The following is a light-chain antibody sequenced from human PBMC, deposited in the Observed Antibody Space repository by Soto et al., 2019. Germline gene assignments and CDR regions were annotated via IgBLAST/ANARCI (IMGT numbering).Light chain of an antibody. J-gene: IGKJ1*01. CDR3: QQSYSTTWT. V-gene: IGKV1-39*01. Sequence: DIKMTQSPSSLSASVGDTVTIDCRASQGISTYLNWYQQKPGEAPKLLIYAASSLQSGVPSRFSGSGSETEFTLTISSLQPEDFATYFCQQSYSTTWTFGQGTKVDIK. CDR1: QGISTY. CDR2: AAS.